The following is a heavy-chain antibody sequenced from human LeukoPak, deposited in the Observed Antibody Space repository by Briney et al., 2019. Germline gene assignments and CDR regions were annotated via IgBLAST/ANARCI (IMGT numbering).Heavy chain of an antibody. J-gene: IGHJ6*04. CDR1: GGSISSSS. D-gene: IGHD3-10*02. CDR3: AELGITMIGGV. CDR2: ISSSSSYI. V-gene: IGHV3-21*01. Sequence: ASETLSLTCTVSGGSISSSSYYWGWIRQPPGNGLEWVSSISSSSSYIYYADSVKGRFTISRDNAKNSLYLQMNSLRAEDTAVYYCAELGITMIGGVWGKGTTVTISS.